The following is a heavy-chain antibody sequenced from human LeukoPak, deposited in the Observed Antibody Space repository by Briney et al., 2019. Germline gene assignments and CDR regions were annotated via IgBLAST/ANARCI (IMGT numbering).Heavy chain of an antibody. J-gene: IGHJ4*02. CDR3: ARPFIETPSLGALDY. CDR2: INPDSGGT. Sequence: VASVKVSCKASGYTFTDYYMHWVRQAPGQGLEWMGWINPDSGGTNYAQNFQGRVTMTRDTSNSTAYMELSRLRSDDTAVYYCARPFIETPSLGALDYWGQGTLVTVSS. V-gene: IGHV1-2*02. CDR1: GYTFTDYY. D-gene: IGHD4-23*01.